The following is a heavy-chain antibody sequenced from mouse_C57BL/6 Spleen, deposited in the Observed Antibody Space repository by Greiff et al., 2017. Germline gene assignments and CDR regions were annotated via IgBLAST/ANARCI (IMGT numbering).Heavy chain of an antibody. CDR1: GYTFTSYW. D-gene: IGHD1-1*01. CDR3: EIVATYYYAMDY. J-gene: IGHJ4*01. V-gene: IGHV1-64*01. Sequence: QVQLQQPGAELVKPGASVKLSCKASGYTFTSYWMHWVKQRPGQGLEWIGMIHPNSGSTNYNEKFKSKATLTVDKSSSTAYRQPSSLTSEDSAVYYGEIVATYYYAMDYWGQGTSVTVSS. CDR2: IHPNSGST.